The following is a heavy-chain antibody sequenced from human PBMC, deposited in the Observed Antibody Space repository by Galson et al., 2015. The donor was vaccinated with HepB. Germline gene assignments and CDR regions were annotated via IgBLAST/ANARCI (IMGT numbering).Heavy chain of an antibody. D-gene: IGHD5-24*01. CDR2: IIPIFGTA. J-gene: IGHJ2*01. CDR3: ARIRGGWWLQLRTYWYFDL. CDR1: GGTFSSYA. V-gene: IGHV1-69*13. Sequence: SVKVSCKASGGTFSSYAISWVRQAPGQGLEWMGGIIPIFGTANYAQKFQGRVTITADESTSTAYMELSSLRSEDTAVYYCARIRGGWWLQLRTYWYFDLWGRGTLVTVFS.